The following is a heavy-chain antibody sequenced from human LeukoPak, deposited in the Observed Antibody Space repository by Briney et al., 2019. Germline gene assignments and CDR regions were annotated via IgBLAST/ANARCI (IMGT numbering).Heavy chain of an antibody. CDR1: GFTFSDYW. J-gene: IGHJ4*02. V-gene: IGHV3-74*01. CDR3: ARDEAGRTINFDY. Sequence: GGSLRLSCAASGFTFSDYWMHWVRQVPGKGLVWVSRINTDGSITNHADSVKGRFTISRDNAKNSLYLQMNSLRAEDTAVYYCARDEAGRTINFDYWGQGTLVTVSS. CDR2: INTDGSIT. D-gene: IGHD3-10*01.